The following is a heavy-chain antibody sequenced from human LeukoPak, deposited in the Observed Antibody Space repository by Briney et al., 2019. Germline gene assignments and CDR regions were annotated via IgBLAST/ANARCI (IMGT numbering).Heavy chain of an antibody. CDR1: GYTFTGYY. D-gene: IGHD6-19*01. V-gene: IGHV1-2*02. CDR3: ARDTGIAVAGTRERAFDI. CDR2: INPNSGGT. J-gene: IGHJ3*02. Sequence: ASVKVSCKASGYTFTGYYMHWVRQAPGQGLEWMGWINPNSGGTNYAQKFQGRVTMTRDTSISTAYMELSRLRSDDTAVYYCARDTGIAVAGTRERAFDIWGQGTMVTVSS.